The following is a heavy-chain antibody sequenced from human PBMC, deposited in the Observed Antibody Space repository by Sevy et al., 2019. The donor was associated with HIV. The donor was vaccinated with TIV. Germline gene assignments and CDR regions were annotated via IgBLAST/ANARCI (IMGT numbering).Heavy chain of an antibody. J-gene: IGHJ5*02. Sequence: GGSLRLSCAASGFTFSGAWMGWVRQAAGKGLECVGRIKSKSDGGTVEHAAPVKGRFTISRDDSKDTLYLQMNSLKTEDTAVYFCITYPRITTTGTGGFDPWGQGTLVTVSS. V-gene: IGHV3-15*01. CDR3: ITYPRITTTGTGGFDP. CDR1: GFTFSGAW. CDR2: IKSKSDGGTV. D-gene: IGHD6-13*01.